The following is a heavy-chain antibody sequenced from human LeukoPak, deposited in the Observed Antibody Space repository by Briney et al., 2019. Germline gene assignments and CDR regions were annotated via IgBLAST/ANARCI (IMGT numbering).Heavy chain of an antibody. CDR1: GFTFSSYG. CDR3: ARVRIPKGPQWLSTALYYFDY. V-gene: IGHV3-30*03. Sequence: GGSLRLSCAASGFTFSSYGMHWVRQAPGKGLEWVAVISYDGSNKYYADSVKGRFTISRDNSKNMLYLQMNSLRAEDTAVYYCARVRIPKGPQWLSTALYYFDYWGQGTLVTVSS. CDR2: ISYDGSNK. J-gene: IGHJ4*02. D-gene: IGHD6-19*01.